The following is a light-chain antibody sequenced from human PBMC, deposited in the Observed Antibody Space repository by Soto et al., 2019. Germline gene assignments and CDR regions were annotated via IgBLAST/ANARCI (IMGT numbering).Light chain of an antibody. CDR2: AAS. V-gene: IGKV1-39*01. J-gene: IGKJ4*01. CDR3: QQSYITPLT. Sequence: DIQMSHYQASRCASVGDPVITTCRASQSISSYLNWYQQKPGKAPKLLIYAASSLQSGVPSRFSGSGSGTDFTLTISSLQPEDFATYYCQQSYITPLTLCGGTMVDI. CDR1: QSISSY.